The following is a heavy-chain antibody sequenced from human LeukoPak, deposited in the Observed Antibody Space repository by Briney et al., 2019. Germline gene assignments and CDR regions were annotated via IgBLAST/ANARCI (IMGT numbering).Heavy chain of an antibody. Sequence: GGSLRLSCAASGFTFSSYGMHWVRQAPGKGLEWVAVISYDGSNKYYADSVKGRFTISRDNSKNTLYLQMNSLRAEDTAVYYCAKDREADTAMVKGGYFDYWGQGTLVTVSS. D-gene: IGHD5-18*01. CDR3: AKDREADTAMVKGGYFDY. CDR2: ISYDGSNK. CDR1: GFTFSSYG. J-gene: IGHJ4*02. V-gene: IGHV3-30*18.